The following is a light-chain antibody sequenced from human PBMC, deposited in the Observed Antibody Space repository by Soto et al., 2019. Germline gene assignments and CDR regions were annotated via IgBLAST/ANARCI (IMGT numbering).Light chain of an antibody. Sequence: SYELTQPPSVSVAPEKTARITCGGNNIGSKRVHWYRQKPGQAPVLVIYYDSDRPSGIPERFSGSNSGNTATLTISRVEAGDEDDYYCQVWDISTDHYVFGTGTKLTVL. CDR3: QVWDISTDHYV. CDR2: YDS. V-gene: IGLV3-21*04. J-gene: IGLJ1*01. CDR1: NIGSKR.